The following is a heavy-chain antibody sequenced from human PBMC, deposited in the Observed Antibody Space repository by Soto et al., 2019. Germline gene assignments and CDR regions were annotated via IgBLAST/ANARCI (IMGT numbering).Heavy chain of an antibody. CDR2: IYYSGST. J-gene: IGHJ6*02. CDR3: ARHHYDYVWGSYRHYYYYGMYV. V-gene: IGHV4-39*01. CDR1: CGSINSSSYY. D-gene: IGHD3-16*02. Sequence: SETLSLTCTVSCGSINSSSYYWGWIRQPPGKGLEWIGSIYYSGSTCYNPSLKSRVTISVDTSKNQFSLKLSSVTAADTAVYYCARHHYDYVWGSYRHYYYYGMYVWGQGTTVTVSS.